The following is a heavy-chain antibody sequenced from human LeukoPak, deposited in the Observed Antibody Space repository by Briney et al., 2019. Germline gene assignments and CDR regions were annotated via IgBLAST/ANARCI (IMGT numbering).Heavy chain of an antibody. D-gene: IGHD1-1*01. CDR2: FSYSGST. J-gene: IGHJ4*02. CDR1: GGSISSYY. CDR3: ARVNINNWHSCDY. Sequence: SETLSLTCTVSGGSISSYYWSWIRQPPGKGPEWIGYFSYSGSTNYNPSLKSRVTISVDKSRNHFSLNLSSATAADTAVYYCARVNINNWHSCDYWGQGTLVTVSS. V-gene: IGHV4-59*12.